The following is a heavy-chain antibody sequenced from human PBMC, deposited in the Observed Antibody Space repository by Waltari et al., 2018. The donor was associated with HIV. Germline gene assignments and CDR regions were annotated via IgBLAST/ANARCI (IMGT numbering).Heavy chain of an antibody. CDR2: ISGYNGNT. Sequence: QVQLVQSGAEVKKPGASVKVSCKASGYTFTSYGINWVRQAPGQGLEWMGRISGYNGNTNYAQNLQGRITMTKDTSTSTAYMELRSLRPDDTAVYYCARRDLQYYYMDVWGKGTKVTVSS. CDR1: GYTFTSYG. J-gene: IGHJ6*03. CDR3: ARRDLQYYYMDV. V-gene: IGHV1-18*01.